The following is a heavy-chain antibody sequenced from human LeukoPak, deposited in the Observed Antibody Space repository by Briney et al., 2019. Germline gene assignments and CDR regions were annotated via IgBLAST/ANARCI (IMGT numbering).Heavy chain of an antibody. J-gene: IGHJ4*02. CDR3: VKDLRSDFMGVLSRYLSY. V-gene: IGHV3-64D*09. Sequence: GGSLRLPCSASGFTFSSFAMHWVRQAPGKGLEYVAAISRNGGSTYYADSVKSRFTISRDNSKNTLYLQMSSLRAEDTAVYLCVKDLRSDFMGVLSRYLSYWGQGTLVTVSS. D-gene: IGHD2/OR15-2a*01. CDR1: GFTFSSFA. CDR2: ISRNGGST.